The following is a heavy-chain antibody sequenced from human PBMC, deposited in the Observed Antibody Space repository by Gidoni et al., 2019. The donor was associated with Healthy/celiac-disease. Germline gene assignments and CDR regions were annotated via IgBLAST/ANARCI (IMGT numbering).Heavy chain of an antibody. CDR2: IYHRGGT. CDR3: ARISSSGYYQIDS. J-gene: IGHJ4*02. Sequence: QVQLQESGPGLVKPSETLSLTCTVSGYSISSGYYWGWIRQPPGKGLEWIGSIYHRGGTDYNPSLKSRFSISVDTSKDQFSLKLSSVTAADTAVYYCARISSSGYYQIDSWGQGTLVTVSS. CDR1: GYSISSGYY. D-gene: IGHD3-22*01. V-gene: IGHV4-38-2*02.